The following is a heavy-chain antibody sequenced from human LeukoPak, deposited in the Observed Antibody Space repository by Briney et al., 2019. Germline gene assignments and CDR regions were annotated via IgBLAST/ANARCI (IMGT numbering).Heavy chain of an antibody. J-gene: IGHJ3*02. Sequence: GGSLRLSCAASGFTFDDYAMHWVRQAPGKGLEWVSGISWNSGSIGYADSVKGRFTISRDNAKNFMYLQMNSLRVEDMALYYCAKDLTYYYDSGGFRDNAFDIWGQGTMVTVSS. D-gene: IGHD3-22*01. CDR2: ISWNSGSI. CDR3: AKDLTYYYDSGGFRDNAFDI. V-gene: IGHV3-9*03. CDR1: GFTFDDYA.